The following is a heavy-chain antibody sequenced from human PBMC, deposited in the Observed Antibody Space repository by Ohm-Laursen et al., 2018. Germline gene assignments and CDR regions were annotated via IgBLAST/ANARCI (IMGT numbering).Heavy chain of an antibody. CDR3: TRGPPYYCSGGSCYTHYLDY. CDR2: ISSDGTST. V-gene: IGHV3-74*03. J-gene: IGHJ4*02. D-gene: IGHD2-15*01. CDR1: GFPFSSYW. Sequence: GSLRLSCAASGFPFSSYWMHWVRQAPGKGLVWVSRISSDGTSTTYADSVKGRFAISRDNAKNTVYLQMNSLRAEDTAVYYCTRGPPYYCSGGSCYTHYLDYWGQGALVTVSS.